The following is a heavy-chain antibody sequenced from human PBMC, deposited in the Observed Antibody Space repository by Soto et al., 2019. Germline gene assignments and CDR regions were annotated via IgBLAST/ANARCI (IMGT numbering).Heavy chain of an antibody. CDR2: INPSGGST. Sequence: QVQLVPSGAEVRRPGASVKVSCRASGYTFTDYHMHWVRQAPGQGLEWMGIINPSGGSTSYAQRLQGRVTMTRDTSTSTVHMELSSLRSEDTAVYFCARDRGGGNSPLVWAFDYWGQGTLVTVSS. CDR1: GYTFTDYH. CDR3: ARDRGGGNSPLVWAFDY. J-gene: IGHJ4*02. V-gene: IGHV1-46*04. D-gene: IGHD3-10*01.